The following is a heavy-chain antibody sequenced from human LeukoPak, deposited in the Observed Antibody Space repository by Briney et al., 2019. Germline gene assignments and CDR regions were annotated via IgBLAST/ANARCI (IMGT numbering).Heavy chain of an antibody. CDR3: AREVPHRVPEKQNQSDY. CDR2: IIPIFGTA. D-gene: IGHD1/OR15-1a*01. Sequence: GASVKVSCKASGGTFCSYAISWVRQAPGQGLEWMGGIIPIFGTANYAQKFQGRVTITADESTSTAYMELSSLRSEDTAVYYCAREVPHRVPEKQNQSDYWGQGTLVTVSS. J-gene: IGHJ4*02. V-gene: IGHV1-69*13. CDR1: GGTFCSYA.